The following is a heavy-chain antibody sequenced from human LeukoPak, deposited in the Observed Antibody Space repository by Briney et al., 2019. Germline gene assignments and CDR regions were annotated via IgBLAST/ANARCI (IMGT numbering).Heavy chain of an antibody. V-gene: IGHV3-66*01. CDR1: GFTVSSYF. D-gene: IGHD2/OR15-2a*01. CDR3: AREIFRDV. Sequence: GGSLRLSCAVSGFTVSSYFISWVRQAPGKGLEWVSSIYSSGNTYYADSVKGRFTISRDNSKNTLYLQMNSLRDEDTAVYYCAREIFRDVWGQGTTVTVSS. J-gene: IGHJ6*02. CDR2: IYSSGNT.